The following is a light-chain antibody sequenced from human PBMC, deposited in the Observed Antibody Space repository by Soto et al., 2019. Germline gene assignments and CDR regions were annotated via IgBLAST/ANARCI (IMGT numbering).Light chain of an antibody. CDR1: SSDVGGYDY. CDR3: SIYAGTLIV. Sequence: QSVLTQPPSASGSPGQSVAISCTGTSSDVGGYDYVSWYQQYPGKAPKLMIYDVSKRPSGVPDRFSGSKSGNTASLTVSGLQVEVEANYYCSIYAGTLIVSGTGTKVTAL. V-gene: IGLV2-8*01. CDR2: DVS. J-gene: IGLJ1*01.